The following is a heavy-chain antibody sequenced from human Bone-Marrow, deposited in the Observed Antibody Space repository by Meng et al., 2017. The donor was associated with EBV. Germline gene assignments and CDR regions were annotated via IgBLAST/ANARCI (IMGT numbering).Heavy chain of an antibody. Sequence: QTTLKESGPTLVKPPQTLTLTRTFSGFSLTSGVGVGWIRQPPGKALEWLALIHWDDEKRYSPSLESRLTITKDTSKNEVVLTMTNMDPVDTATYYCARRLRYNNWLFDFWGPGTLVTVSS. V-gene: IGHV2-5*02. CDR3: ARRLRYNNWLFDF. CDR2: IHWDDEK. J-gene: IGHJ4*02. CDR1: GFSLTSGVG. D-gene: IGHD3-9*01.